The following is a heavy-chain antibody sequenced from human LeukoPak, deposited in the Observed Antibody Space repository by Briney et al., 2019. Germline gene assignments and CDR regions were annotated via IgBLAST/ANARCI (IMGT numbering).Heavy chain of an antibody. Sequence: GGSLRLSCAASGFTFSSYAMSWVRQAPGKGLEWVSAISGSGGSTYYADSVKGRFTISRDNSKNTLYLQMNSLRAEDTAVYYCAKVYGLREVVVAATFHFDYWGQGTLVIVSS. CDR3: AKVYGLREVVVAATFHFDY. D-gene: IGHD2-15*01. CDR2: ISGSGGST. V-gene: IGHV3-23*01. CDR1: GFTFSSYA. J-gene: IGHJ4*02.